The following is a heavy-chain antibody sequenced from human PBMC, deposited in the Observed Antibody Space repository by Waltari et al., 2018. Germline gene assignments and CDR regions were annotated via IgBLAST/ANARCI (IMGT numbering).Heavy chain of an antibody. CDR2: IFGGGAT. J-gene: IGHJ4*02. D-gene: IGHD1-26*01. V-gene: IGHV4-4*07. CDR1: GASISLYP. CDR3: ARGQGSGRYGTPFDS. Sequence: QVQLQESGPGLAKPSETLSLTCTVSGASISLYPWSWVRQPAGKGLEWIGRIFGGGATTYNPSLKSRVTMSVDTSRSQFSLRLSSVAAADTAVYFCARGQGSGRYGTPFDSWGQGILVTVSA.